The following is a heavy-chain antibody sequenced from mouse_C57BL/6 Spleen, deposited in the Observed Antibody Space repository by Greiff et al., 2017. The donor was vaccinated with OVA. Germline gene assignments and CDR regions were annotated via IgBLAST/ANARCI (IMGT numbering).Heavy chain of an antibody. J-gene: IGHJ4*01. CDR1: GYTFTSYW. V-gene: IGHV1-74*01. CDR3: AMPIYYDYDEGYYAMDY. Sequence: QVQLQQPGAELVKPGASVKVSCKASGYTFTSYWMHWVKQRPGRGLEWIGRIHPSDSDTNYNQKFKGKATLTVDKSSSTAYMQLSSLTSEDSAVYYCAMPIYYDYDEGYYAMDYWGQGTSVTVSS. CDR2: IHPSDSDT. D-gene: IGHD2-4*01.